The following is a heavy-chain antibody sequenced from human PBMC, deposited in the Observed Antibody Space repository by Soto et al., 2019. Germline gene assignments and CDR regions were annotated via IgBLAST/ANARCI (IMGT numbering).Heavy chain of an antibody. CDR3: ARSGGALVGAPVPVYYYYGMDV. D-gene: IGHD1-26*01. J-gene: IGHJ6*02. Sequence: LSLTCTVSGGSISSGGYYWSWIRQHPGKGLEWIGYIYYSGSTYYNPSLKSRVTIPVDTSKNQFSLKLSSVTAADTAVYYCARSGGALVGAPVPVYYYYGMDVWGQGTTVTVSS. V-gene: IGHV4-31*03. CDR2: IYYSGST. CDR1: GGSISSGGYY.